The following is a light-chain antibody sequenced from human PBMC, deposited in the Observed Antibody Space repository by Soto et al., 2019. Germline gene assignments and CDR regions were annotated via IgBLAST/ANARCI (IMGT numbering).Light chain of an antibody. Sequence: QSALTQPASVSGSPGQSITISCTGTSSDVGGYNYVSWYQQHPGKAPKRMIYDVSNRPSGVSNRFSGSMSGNTASLTISGLQVEDEADYYCSSYTSSSPYVVFGGGTKLTVL. CDR3: SSYTSSSPYVV. CDR1: SSDVGGYNY. V-gene: IGLV2-14*01. J-gene: IGLJ2*01. CDR2: DVS.